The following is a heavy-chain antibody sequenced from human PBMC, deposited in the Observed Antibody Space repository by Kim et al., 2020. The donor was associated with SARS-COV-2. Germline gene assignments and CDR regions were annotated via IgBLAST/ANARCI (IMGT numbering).Heavy chain of an antibody. CDR2: MYYTGGT. CDR1: GDSINNYY. V-gene: IGHV4-59*13. D-gene: IGHD3-22*01. CDR3: ASSSIVTNFWYFDL. J-gene: IGHJ2*01. Sequence: SETLSLTCIVSGDSINNYYWIWIRQPPGKGLEYIGYMYYTGGTNYNPSLKSRVTISRDASKTQFSLKLPSLTIADTAFYYCASSSIVTNFWYFDLWGRGTLVTVSS.